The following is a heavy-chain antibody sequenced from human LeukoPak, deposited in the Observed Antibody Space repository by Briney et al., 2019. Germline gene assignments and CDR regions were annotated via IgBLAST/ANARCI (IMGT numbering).Heavy chain of an antibody. Sequence: GGSLRLSCAASGFNFDDYGMSWVRQAPGKGLELVSGINWHGGSTGYADSVKGRFTISRDNAKNSLHLQMNSLRAEDTALYYCARGAGSGYYTNFDYWGEGTLVTVSS. J-gene: IGHJ4*02. CDR2: INWHGGST. CDR3: ARGAGSGYYTNFDY. CDR1: GFNFDDYG. V-gene: IGHV3-20*04. D-gene: IGHD3-3*01.